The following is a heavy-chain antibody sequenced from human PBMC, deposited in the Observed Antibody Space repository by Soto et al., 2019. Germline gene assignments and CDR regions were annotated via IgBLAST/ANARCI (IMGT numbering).Heavy chain of an antibody. D-gene: IGHD6-6*01. J-gene: IGHJ6*02. Sequence: SVKVSCKASGGTFSSYAISWVRQAPGQGLEWMGGIIPIFGTANYAQKFQGRVTITADESTSTAYMELSSLRFEDTAVYYCARGTGVAARPWYYYGMDVWGQGTTVTVS. V-gene: IGHV1-69*13. CDR2: IIPIFGTA. CDR1: GGTFSSYA. CDR3: ARGTGVAARPWYYYGMDV.